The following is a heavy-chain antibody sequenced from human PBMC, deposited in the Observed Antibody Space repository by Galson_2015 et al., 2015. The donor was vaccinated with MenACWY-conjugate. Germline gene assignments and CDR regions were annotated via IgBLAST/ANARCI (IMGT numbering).Heavy chain of an antibody. D-gene: IGHD5-12*01. CDR3: VRGGGNNGYPRNAFEI. V-gene: IGHV3-74*01. J-gene: IGHJ3*02. CDR1: GFTFSSYW. CDR2: ISSSSDGTST. Sequence: SLRLSCAASGFTFSSYWMHWVRQAPGKGLVWVSRISSSSDGTSTNYADSVEGRFTISRDSAKNTLSLQMNSLRAEDTAVYYCVRGGGNNGYPRNAFEIWGQGTMVTVSS.